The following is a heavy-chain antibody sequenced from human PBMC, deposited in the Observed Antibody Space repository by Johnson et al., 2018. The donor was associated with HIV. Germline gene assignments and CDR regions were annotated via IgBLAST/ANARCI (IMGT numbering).Heavy chain of an antibody. D-gene: IGHD1-1*01. V-gene: IGHV3-30*03. CDR1: GFTVSSNY. Sequence: VQLVESGGDLVQPGGSLRLSCAASGFTVSSNYMSWVRQAPGKGLEWVSVIAYDLSNEFYADSVKGRFTISRDNSRNALYLQMNSLRAEDTAVFYCARDQFGTTRFDHDAFDIWGQGTMVTVSS. J-gene: IGHJ3*02. CDR3: ARDQFGTTRFDHDAFDI. CDR2: IAYDLSNE.